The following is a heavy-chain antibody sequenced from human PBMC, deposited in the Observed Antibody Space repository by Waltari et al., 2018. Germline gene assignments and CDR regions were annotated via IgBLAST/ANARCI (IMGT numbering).Heavy chain of an antibody. CDR1: GGSISSSSYY. CDR3: ASGEPVGANRGDY. D-gene: IGHD1-26*01. J-gene: IGHJ4*02. V-gene: IGHV4-39*01. Sequence: QLQLQDSGPGLVKPSETLSLTCTVSGGSISSSSYYWGWIRQPPGKGLEWMGSIYYSGSTYYNPSLKSRVTISVDKSKNQFSLKLSSVTAADTAVYYCASGEPVGANRGDYWGQGTLVTVSS. CDR2: IYYSGST.